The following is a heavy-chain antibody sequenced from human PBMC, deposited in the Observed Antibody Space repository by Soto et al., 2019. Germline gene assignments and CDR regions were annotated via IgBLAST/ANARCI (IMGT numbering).Heavy chain of an antibody. Sequence: GGSLRLSCAGSGFTFMSYAMDWVRLAPGKGLEWVAVISYDGSNEYYADSVKGRFSISRDNSKKTIYLQMNDLRTEDTAVYYCASSYCPSHYIRSFDNWGQGALVTVSS. D-gene: IGHD1-26*01. CDR1: GFTFMSYA. J-gene: IGHJ4*02. V-gene: IGHV3-30-3*01. CDR3: ASSYCPSHYIRSFDN. CDR2: ISYDGSNE.